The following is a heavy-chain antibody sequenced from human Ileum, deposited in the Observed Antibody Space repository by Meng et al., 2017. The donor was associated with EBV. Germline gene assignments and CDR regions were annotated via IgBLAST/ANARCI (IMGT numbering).Heavy chain of an antibody. CDR2: TYRRSRWYY. CDR3: ATSRIAKFDR. CDR1: GDSVSSDKTA. Sequence: QLQLQASGPGLVQPSQSLSLSCVISGDSVSSDKTAWNWIRQSPSRGLEWLGRTYRRSRWYYDYALSVKSRINISPDTSKNQVSLQLNSVTDEDTGIYYCATSRIAKFDRWGQGTLVTVYS. V-gene: IGHV6-1*01. J-gene: IGHJ5*02.